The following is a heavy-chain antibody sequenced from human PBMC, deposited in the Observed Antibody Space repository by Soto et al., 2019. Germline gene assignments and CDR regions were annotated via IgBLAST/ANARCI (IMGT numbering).Heavy chain of an antibody. D-gene: IGHD2-8*01. CDR2: ISSSGSTI. CDR1: GFTFSSYE. J-gene: IGHJ6*02. CDR3: AREDTNGVCYPLYCCYGMDV. V-gene: IGHV3-48*03. Sequence: PGGSLRLSCAASGFTFSSYEMNWVRQAPGKGLEWVSYISSSGSTIYYADSVKGRSTISRDNAKNSLYLQMNSLRAEDTAVYYCAREDTNGVCYPLYCCYGMDVWGQGTTVTVSS.